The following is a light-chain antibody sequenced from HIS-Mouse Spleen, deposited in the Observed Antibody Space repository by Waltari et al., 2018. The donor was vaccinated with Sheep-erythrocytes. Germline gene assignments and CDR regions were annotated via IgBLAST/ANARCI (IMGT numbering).Light chain of an antibody. V-gene: IGLV2-11*01. CDR3: CSYAGSYTFWV. J-gene: IGLJ3*02. CDR2: DVS. CDR1: SSDVGGYNY. Sequence: QSALTQPRSVSGSPGQSVTISCTGTSSDVGGYNYVSWYQHHPGKAPKLMIYDVSKRPSEVPDRFSGSKSGNTASLTISGLQAEDEADYYCCSYAGSYTFWVFGGGTRLTVL.